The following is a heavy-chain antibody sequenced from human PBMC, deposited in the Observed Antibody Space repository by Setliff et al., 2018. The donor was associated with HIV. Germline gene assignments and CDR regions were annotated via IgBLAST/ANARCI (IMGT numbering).Heavy chain of an antibody. Sequence: SETLSLPCAVSGHSISSGYFCGWIRQTPGKGLEWIGNIYQSGNAYYNPSLKSRVTISVDTSKNQFSLKLSSVTAADTAVYYCARDRPYYYYGMDVWGQGTTVTV. CDR2: IYQSGNA. V-gene: IGHV4-38-2*02. CDR1: GHSISSGYF. CDR3: ARDRPYYYYGMDV. J-gene: IGHJ6*02.